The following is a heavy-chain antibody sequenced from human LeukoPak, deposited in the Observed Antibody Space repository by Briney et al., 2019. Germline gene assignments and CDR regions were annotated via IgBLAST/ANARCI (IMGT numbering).Heavy chain of an antibody. CDR2: INTNTGNA. CDR3: ARGDHSGNVGYYYYGMDV. J-gene: IGHJ6*02. Sequence: ASVKVSCKASGYTFTSYAMNWVRQAPGQGLEWMGWINTNTGNATYAQGFTGRFVFSLDTSVSTAYLQISSLKAEDTAVYYCARGDHSGNVGYYYYGMDVWGQGTTVTVSS. CDR1: GYTFTSYA. D-gene: IGHD4-23*01. V-gene: IGHV7-4-1*02.